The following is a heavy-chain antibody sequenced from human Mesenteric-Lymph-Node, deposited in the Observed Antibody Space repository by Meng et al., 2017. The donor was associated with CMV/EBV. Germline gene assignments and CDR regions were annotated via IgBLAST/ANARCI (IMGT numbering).Heavy chain of an antibody. CDR2: ISAYDRNP. Sequence: SYGISWVRQSPGQGLEWMGWISAYDRNPNYEQKLQGRVTMTTDRSTSTAYMELRSLISDETAEYYCARLPPPQGYGSGSTSYYLDSWGQGVLVTVSS. J-gene: IGHJ4*02. D-gene: IGHD3-10*01. CDR1: SYG. CDR3: ARLPPPQGYGSGSTSYYLDS. V-gene: IGHV1-18*01.